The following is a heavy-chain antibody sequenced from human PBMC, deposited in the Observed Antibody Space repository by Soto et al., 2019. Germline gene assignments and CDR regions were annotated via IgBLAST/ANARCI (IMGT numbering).Heavy chain of an antibody. V-gene: IGHV3-23*01. CDR2: ISGSGGST. CDR1: GFTFSSYA. Sequence: VQLLESGGGLVQPGGSLRLSCAASGFTFSSYAMSWVRQAPGKGLEWVSAISGSGGSTYYADSVKGRFTISRDNSKNTLYLQMNSLRAEDTAVYYCAKDLSGWYERLRGGFDYWGQGTLVTVSS. D-gene: IGHD6-19*01. J-gene: IGHJ4*02. CDR3: AKDLSGWYERLRGGFDY.